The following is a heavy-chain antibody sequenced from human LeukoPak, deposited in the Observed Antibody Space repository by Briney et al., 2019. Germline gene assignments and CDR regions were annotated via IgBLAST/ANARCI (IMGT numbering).Heavy chain of an antibody. CDR3: ARGSLVHYYGSGSYRIRAGFDS. J-gene: IGHJ4*02. CDR2: ISGNGNTI. V-gene: IGHV3-48*03. CDR1: GLFFSTNW. D-gene: IGHD3-10*01. Sequence: GGSLRLSCAASGLFFSTNWMSWVRQAPGKGLEWLSYISGNGNTIYYADSVKGRFTISRDNAKNSLYLQMNSLRAEDTAVYYCARGSLVHYYGSGSYRIRAGFDSWGQGTLVTVSS.